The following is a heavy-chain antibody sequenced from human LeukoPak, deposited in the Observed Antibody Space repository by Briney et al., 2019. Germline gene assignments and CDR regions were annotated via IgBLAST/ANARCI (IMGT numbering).Heavy chain of an antibody. D-gene: IGHD5-12*01. Sequence: ASVKLSCKASGYTFTGYYMHWVRQAPGQGLEWMGWINPNSGGTNDAQKFQGRVTMTRDTSISTAYMELSRLRSDDTAVYYCARTIRPGGPTVGFWGQGTLVTVSS. CDR1: GYTFTGYY. V-gene: IGHV1-2*02. J-gene: IGHJ4*02. CDR3: ARTIRPGGPTVGF. CDR2: INPNSGGT.